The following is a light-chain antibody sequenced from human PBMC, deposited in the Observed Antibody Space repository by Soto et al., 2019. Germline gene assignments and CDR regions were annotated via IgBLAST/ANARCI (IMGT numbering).Light chain of an antibody. J-gene: IGLJ1*01. CDR1: SSEVGGYNY. V-gene: IGLV2-14*03. Sequence: QSALTQPASVSGSPGQSLTISCPGTSSEVGGYNYVSWYQHHPGKAPKLMIFDVSNRPSGVSNRFSGSKSGNTASLTISGLQPEDEADYYCSSYTTSNTRQIVFGTGTKVTVL. CDR2: DVS. CDR3: SSYTTSNTRQIV.